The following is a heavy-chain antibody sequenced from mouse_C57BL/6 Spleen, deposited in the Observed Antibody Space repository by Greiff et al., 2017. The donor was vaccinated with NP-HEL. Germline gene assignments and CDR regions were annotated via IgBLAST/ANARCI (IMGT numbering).Heavy chain of an antibody. J-gene: IGHJ2*01. Sequence: QVHVKQSGPGLVQPSQSLSITCTVSGFSLTSYGVHWVRQSPGKGLEWLGVIWRGGSTDYNAAFMSRLSITKDNSKSQVFFKMNSLQADDTAIYYCAKNGGDYDGGYYFDYWGQGTTLTVSS. CDR1: GFSLTSYG. V-gene: IGHV2-5*01. CDR2: IWRGGST. D-gene: IGHD2-4*01. CDR3: AKNGGDYDGGYYFDY.